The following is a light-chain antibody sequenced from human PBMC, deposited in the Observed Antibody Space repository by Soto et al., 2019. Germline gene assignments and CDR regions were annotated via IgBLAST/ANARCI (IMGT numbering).Light chain of an antibody. CDR2: GAS. CDR3: QQYNNWPRT. V-gene: IGKV3-15*01. J-gene: IGKJ1*01. CDR1: QSIRSD. Sequence: EIVMTPSPASLSVSPGERAIVSCRAGQSIRSDLAWYQQKPGQAPRLLIYGASTRATGVPSRFSGSGSGTEFILTISSLQSEDFGVYYCQQYNNWPRTFGRGTKVDIK.